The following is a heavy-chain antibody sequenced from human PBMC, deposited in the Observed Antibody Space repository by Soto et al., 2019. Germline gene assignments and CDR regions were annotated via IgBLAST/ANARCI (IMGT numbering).Heavy chain of an antibody. Sequence: QVQLQESGPGLVKPSQTLSLTCTVSGGSISSGGYYWSWIRQHPGKGLEWIGYIYYSGSTYYNPSLKSRVTISVDTSKNQFSLKLSSVTAADTAVYYCARGTHRYYDFWSGYGRWGRGTLVTVSS. CDR1: GGSISSGGYY. CDR2: IYYSGST. D-gene: IGHD3-3*01. J-gene: IGHJ4*02. CDR3: ARGTHRYYDFWSGYGR. V-gene: IGHV4-31*03.